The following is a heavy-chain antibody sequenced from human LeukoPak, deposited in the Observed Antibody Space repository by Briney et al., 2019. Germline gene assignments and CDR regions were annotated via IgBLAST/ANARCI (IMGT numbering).Heavy chain of an antibody. CDR2: ISSSGSTI. V-gene: IGHV3-11*04. J-gene: IGHJ6*03. Sequence: GGSLRLSCAASGFTFSDYYMSWIRQAPGKGLEWVSYISSSGSTIYYADSVKGRFTISRDNAKNSLYLQMNSLRAEDTAVYYCARDSGWFGELPLDYYYYMDVWGKGTTVTVSS. CDR1: GFTFSDYY. CDR3: ARDSGWFGELPLDYYYYMDV. D-gene: IGHD3-10*01.